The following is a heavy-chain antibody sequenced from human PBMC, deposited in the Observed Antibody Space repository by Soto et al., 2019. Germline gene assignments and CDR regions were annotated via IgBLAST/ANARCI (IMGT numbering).Heavy chain of an antibody. V-gene: IGHV3-33*01. D-gene: IGHD5-12*01. CDR1: GLTFSSYG. CDR2: IWYDGSNK. Sequence: QTGGSLRLSCAASGLTFSSYGMHWVRQAPGKGLEWVAVIWYDGSNKYYADSVKGRFTISRDNSKNTLYLQMNSLRAEDTAVYYCAREPNSGYDLETDYWGQGTLVTVSS. J-gene: IGHJ4*02. CDR3: AREPNSGYDLETDY.